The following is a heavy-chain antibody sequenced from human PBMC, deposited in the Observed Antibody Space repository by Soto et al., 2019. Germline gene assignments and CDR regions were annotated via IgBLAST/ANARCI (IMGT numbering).Heavy chain of an antibody. CDR1: GGSISSYY. Sequence: SETLSLTCTVSGGSISSYYWSWIRQPPGKGLEWIGYIYYSGSTNYNPSLKSRVTISVDTSKNQFSLKLSSVTAADTAVYYCARGNPHLSGSSRDWFDPWGQGTLVTVSS. CDR3: ARGNPHLSGSSRDWFDP. J-gene: IGHJ5*02. CDR2: IYYSGST. V-gene: IGHV4-59*01. D-gene: IGHD1-26*01.